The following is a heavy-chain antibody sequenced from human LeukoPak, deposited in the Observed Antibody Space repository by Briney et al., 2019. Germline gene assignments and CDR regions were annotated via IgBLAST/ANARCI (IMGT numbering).Heavy chain of an antibody. D-gene: IGHD3-10*01. V-gene: IGHV3-30*02. J-gene: IGHJ4*02. Sequence: PGGSLRLSCAASGFTFSSYGMHWVRQAPGKGLEWVAFIRYDGSNKYYADSVKGRFTISRDNSKNTLYLQMNSLRAEDTAVYYCAKDLRAMVQGVNPTPFDYWGQGTLVTVSS. CDR3: AKDLRAMVQGVNPTPFDY. CDR1: GFTFSSYG. CDR2: IRYDGSNK.